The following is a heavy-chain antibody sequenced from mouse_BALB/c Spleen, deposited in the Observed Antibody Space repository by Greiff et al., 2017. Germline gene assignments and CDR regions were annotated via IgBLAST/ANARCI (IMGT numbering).Heavy chain of an antibody. D-gene: IGHD1-1*01. J-gene: IGHJ2*01. V-gene: IGHV5-17*02. CDR1: GFTFSSFG. CDR3: ARSYYGPLDY. Sequence: EVQGVESGGGLVQPGGSRKLSCAASGFTFSSFGMHWVRQAPEKGLEWVAYISSGSSTIYYADTVKGRFTISRDNPKNTLFLQMTSLRSEDTAMYYCARSYYGPLDYWGQGTTLTVSS. CDR2: ISSGSSTI.